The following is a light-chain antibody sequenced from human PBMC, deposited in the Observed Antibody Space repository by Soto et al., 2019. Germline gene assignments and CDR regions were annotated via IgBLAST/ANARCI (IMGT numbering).Light chain of an antibody. V-gene: IGKV3-11*01. Sequence: EIVLTQSPATRSLSPRERATLSCRASQSVSAYLAWYQQKPGQAPRLLIYDASNRATGIPARFSGSGSGTDFTLTISSLEPEDFAVYYCQQRSNWPQITFGQGTRLEIK. CDR3: QQRSNWPQIT. J-gene: IGKJ5*01. CDR1: QSVSAY. CDR2: DAS.